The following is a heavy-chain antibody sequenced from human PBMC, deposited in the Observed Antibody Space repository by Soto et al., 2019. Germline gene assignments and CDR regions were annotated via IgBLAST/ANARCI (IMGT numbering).Heavy chain of an antibody. J-gene: IGHJ4*02. CDR3: ARGTVYYCPNDKCGFFFDH. Sequence: QVQLQESGSGLLKPSPTLSLDCSVSGDSLRRGFHHWSWIRQTPGKGLQLLGYIDTNGDTHYDPSLRNRLNMSIVTAESRFSLKVTSVTAADTAVYYCARGTVYYCPNDKCGFFFDHWGQGALVTVTS. V-gene: IGHV4-31*03. D-gene: IGHD2-8*01. CDR1: GDSLRRGFHH. CDR2: IDTNGDT.